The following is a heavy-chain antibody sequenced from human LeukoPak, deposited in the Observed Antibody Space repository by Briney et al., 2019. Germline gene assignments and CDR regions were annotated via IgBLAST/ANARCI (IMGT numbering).Heavy chain of an antibody. CDR1: TVAIRRYY. V-gene: IGHV4-59*08. CDR3: VRQRGRRVWFDP. Sequence: PAETLSLTCTVSTVAIRRYYWSWIRQPPGKGLKWVGYIYYSGSTNYNPSLQRRVTISVDTSNNQYPLRLRSVTAADTAVYYCVRQRGRRVWFDPWGQGTLVTVSS. J-gene: IGHJ5*02. CDR2: IYYSGST. D-gene: IGHD3-10*01.